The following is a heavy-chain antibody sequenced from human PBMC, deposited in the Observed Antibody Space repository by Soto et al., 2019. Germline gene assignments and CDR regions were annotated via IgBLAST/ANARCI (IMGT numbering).Heavy chain of an antibody. D-gene: IGHD2-2*01. V-gene: IGHV1-69*12. Sequence: QVQLVQSGAEVKKPGSSVKVSCKASGGTFSSYAINWVRQAPGQGLEWMGGIIRIFGTPDYAQRLQGRVTITADESTSTAYMELSSLRSADTAVYYCARQGSTEYYYYGMDVWGQGTTVTVSS. J-gene: IGHJ6*02. CDR2: IIRIFGTP. CDR3: ARQGSTEYYYYGMDV. CDR1: GGTFSSYA.